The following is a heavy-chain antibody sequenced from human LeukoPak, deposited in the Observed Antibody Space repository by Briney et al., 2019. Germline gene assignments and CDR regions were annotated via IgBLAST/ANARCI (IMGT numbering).Heavy chain of an antibody. D-gene: IGHD4-17*01. J-gene: IGHJ4*02. CDR2: RQYDGIT. CDR3: ARHSLNNYGYYY. CDR1: GGSISSSCYG. Sequence: SETLSLTCTVSGGSISSSCYGWTWLREPPGRGREWIGSRQYDGITYDEPSLRSQVPISVYTSNQFSLKLSSATAADTATYYCARHSLNNYGYYYGGEGTLVTVS. V-gene: IGHV4-39*01.